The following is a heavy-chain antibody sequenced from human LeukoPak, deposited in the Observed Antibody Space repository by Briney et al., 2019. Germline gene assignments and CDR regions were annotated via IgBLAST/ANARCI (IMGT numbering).Heavy chain of an antibody. CDR3: AKRSAGCSGGSCYRKSPGRWDYFDY. D-gene: IGHD2-15*01. CDR1: GFTFSSYG. Sequence: LPGRSLRLSCAASGFTFSSYGMHWVRQAPGKGLEWVAVISYDGSNKYYADSVKGRFTISKDSSKNTLYLQMNSLRAEDTAVYYCAKRSAGCSGGSCYRKSPGRWDYFDYWGQGTLVTVSS. J-gene: IGHJ4*02. CDR2: ISYDGSNK. V-gene: IGHV3-30*18.